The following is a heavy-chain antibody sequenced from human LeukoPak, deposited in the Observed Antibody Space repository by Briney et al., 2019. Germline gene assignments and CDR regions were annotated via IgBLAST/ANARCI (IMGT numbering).Heavy chain of an antibody. CDR1: GYTLIELS. Sequence: GASVQVSCKVSGYTLIELSMHWVRQARGKGLEGLGGFDTEDGETICAQEFQGRVNMPEDTSTHTAYMELSTLRSEDTAVYYCATFGWFGESYWGQGTLVTVSS. CDR2: FDTEDGET. V-gene: IGHV1-24*01. J-gene: IGHJ4*02. CDR3: ATFGWFGESY. D-gene: IGHD3-10*01.